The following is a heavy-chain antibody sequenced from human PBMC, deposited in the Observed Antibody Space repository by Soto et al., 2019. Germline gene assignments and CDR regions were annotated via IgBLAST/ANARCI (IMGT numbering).Heavy chain of an antibody. CDR2: IYYSGST. J-gene: IGHJ2*01. V-gene: IGHV4-30-4*01. CDR3: AREPTLYGDHRYFDL. Sequence: QVQLQESGPGLVKPSQTLSLTCTVSGGAISSGDYYWSWIRQPPGKGLEWIGYIYYSGSTCSNPSLKSRVTTSVDTSKTQFSLKLSSVTAADTAVYYCAREPTLYGDHRYFDLCGRGTLVTVSS. CDR1: GGAISSGDYY. D-gene: IGHD4-17*01.